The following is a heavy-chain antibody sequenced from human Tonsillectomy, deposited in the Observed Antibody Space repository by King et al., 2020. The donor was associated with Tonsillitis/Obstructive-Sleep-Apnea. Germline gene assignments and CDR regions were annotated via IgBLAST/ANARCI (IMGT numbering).Heavy chain of an antibody. J-gene: IGHJ2*01. Sequence: VQLLESGGGLVQPGGSLRLSCAASGFTFSSYDMSWVRQAPGKGREWVSGISANGGSTYYADSVKGRFTISRDNSKNTLYLQMNSLRAEDTAVYYCAKDENWYFDLWGRGTLVTVSS. V-gene: IGHV3-23*01. CDR1: GFTFSSYD. CDR3: AKDENWYFDL. CDR2: ISANGGST.